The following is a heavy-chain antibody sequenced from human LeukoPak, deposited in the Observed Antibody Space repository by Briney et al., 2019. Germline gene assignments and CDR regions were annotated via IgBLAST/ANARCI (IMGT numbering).Heavy chain of an antibody. J-gene: IGHJ3*02. V-gene: IGHV1-46*01. CDR1: GYTFTSYY. CDR3: ARGATEVTDAFDI. Sequence: ASVKVSCKASGYTFTSYYMHWVRQAPGQGLEWMGIINSSGGSTSYAQKFQGRVTMTRDTSTSTVYMELRSLRSEDTAVYYCARGATEVTDAFDIWGQGTMVTVSS. CDR2: INSSGGST. D-gene: IGHD4-23*01.